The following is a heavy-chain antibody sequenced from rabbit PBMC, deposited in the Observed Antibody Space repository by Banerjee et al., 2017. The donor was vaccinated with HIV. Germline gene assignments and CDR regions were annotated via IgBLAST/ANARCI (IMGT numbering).Heavy chain of an antibody. V-gene: IGHV1S45*01. J-gene: IGHJ4*01. CDR1: GFSFSSSYY. Sequence: QEQLVESGGGLVQPEGSLTLTCTASGFSFSSSYYMCWVRQAPGKGLEWIGCIYTGSTGSHYASWAKGRFTISKTSSTTVTLQMTSLTAADTATYFCARATDISGAWGGLNLWGQGTLVTVS. CDR3: ARATDISGAWGGLNL. D-gene: IGHD4-1*01. CDR2: IYTGSTGS.